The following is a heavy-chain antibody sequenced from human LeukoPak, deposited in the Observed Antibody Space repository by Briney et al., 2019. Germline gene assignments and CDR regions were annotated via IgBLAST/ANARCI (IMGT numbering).Heavy chain of an antibody. CDR3: ARVLPAAAGPTPWYFDL. J-gene: IGHJ2*01. CDR2: IGAYNGNT. V-gene: IGHV1-18*01. Sequence: ASVTVSCTASGYTFTSYGISWVRQAPGQGLEWMGWIGAYNGNTNYAQKLQGRVTMTTDTSTSTAYMELRSLRSDDTAVYYCARVLPAAAGPTPWYFDLWGRGTLVTVSS. D-gene: IGHD6-13*01. CDR1: GYTFTSYG.